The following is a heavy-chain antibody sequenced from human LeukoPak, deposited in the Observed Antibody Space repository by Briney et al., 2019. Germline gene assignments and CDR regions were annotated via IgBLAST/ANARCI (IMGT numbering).Heavy chain of an antibody. Sequence: GSSVKVSCKVSGGGFTNNAISWVRQAPGQGPEWMGRILPIFGTAEYAERFQGRLTLTADKSTTTAYIELTSLKIEDTALYFCTRGKGFVGHFDFWGQGTLVTVSS. CDR3: TRGKGFVGHFDF. D-gene: IGHD3-3*01. CDR1: GGGFTNNA. CDR2: ILPIFGTA. V-gene: IGHV1-69*06. J-gene: IGHJ4*02.